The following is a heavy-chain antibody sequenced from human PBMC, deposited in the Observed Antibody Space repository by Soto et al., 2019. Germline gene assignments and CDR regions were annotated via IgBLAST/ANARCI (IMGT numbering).Heavy chain of an antibody. D-gene: IGHD6-19*01. CDR2: INHSGST. J-gene: IGHJ4*02. CDR3: ARGTNPGIAVAGIDY. Sequence: SETLSLTCTVSGDSISNYYWSWIRQPPGKGLEWIGEINHSGSTNYNPSLKSRVTISVDTSKNQFSLKLSSVTAADTAVYYCARGTNPGIAVAGIDYWGQGTLVTVSS. CDR1: GDSISNYY. V-gene: IGHV4-34*01.